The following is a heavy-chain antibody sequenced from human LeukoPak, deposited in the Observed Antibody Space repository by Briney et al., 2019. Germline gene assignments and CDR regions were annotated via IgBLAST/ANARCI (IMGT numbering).Heavy chain of an antibody. CDR3: ARDGQWSSTSCYFDY. CDR2: ISSSSSYI. D-gene: IGHD2-2*01. J-gene: IGHJ4*02. V-gene: IGHV3-21*01. Sequence: PGGSLRLSCAASGFTFSSYSMSWVRQAPGKGLEWVSSISSSSSYIYYADSVKGRFTISRDNAKNSLYLQMNSLRAEDTAVYYCARDGQWSSTSCYFDYWGQGTLVTVSS. CDR1: GFTFSSYS.